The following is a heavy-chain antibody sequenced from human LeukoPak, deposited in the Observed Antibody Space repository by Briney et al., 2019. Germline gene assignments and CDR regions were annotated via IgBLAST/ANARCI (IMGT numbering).Heavy chain of an antibody. J-gene: IGHJ4*02. CDR2: INPNSGGT. Sequence: ASVKVSCKASGYTFTGYYMHWVRQAPGQGLEWMGWINPNSGGTNYAQKFQGRVTMTRDTSISTAYMELSGLRSEDTAVYYCARDTSSSGRRSEEYWGQGTLVTVSS. CDR1: GYTFTGYY. D-gene: IGHD6-19*01. V-gene: IGHV1-2*02. CDR3: ARDTSSSGRRSEEY.